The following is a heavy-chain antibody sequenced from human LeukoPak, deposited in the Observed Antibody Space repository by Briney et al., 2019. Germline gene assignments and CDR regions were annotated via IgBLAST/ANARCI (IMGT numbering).Heavy chain of an antibody. J-gene: IGHJ4*02. D-gene: IGHD6-13*01. CDR2: ISGSGGST. CDR3: AKDRAGAGTSDY. V-gene: IGHV3-23*01. CDR1: GFTFSSYA. Sequence: PGGSLRLSCVGSGFTFSSYAMSWVRQAPGKGLGWVSGISGSGGSTYYADSVKGRFTISRDNSKNTLYLQMNSLRAEDTAVYFCAKDRAGAGTSDYWGQGTLVTVSS.